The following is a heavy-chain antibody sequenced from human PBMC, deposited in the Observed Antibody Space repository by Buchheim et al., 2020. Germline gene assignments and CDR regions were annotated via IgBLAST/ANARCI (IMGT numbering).Heavy chain of an antibody. CDR3: ARDPPGGVPAAGVHYYYGMDV. D-gene: IGHD2-2*01. Sequence: QVQLVQSGAEVKKPGASVKVSCKASGYTFTSYYMHWVRQAPGQGLEWMGIINPSGGSKSYAQKFQGRVTMTRNTSTSTVYMELSSLRSDDTAVYYCARDPPGGVPAAGVHYYYGMDVGGQETT. CDR2: INPSGGSK. J-gene: IGHJ6*02. V-gene: IGHV1-46*01. CDR1: GYTFTSYY.